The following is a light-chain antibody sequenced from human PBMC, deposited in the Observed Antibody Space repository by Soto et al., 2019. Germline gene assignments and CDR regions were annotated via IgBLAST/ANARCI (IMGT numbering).Light chain of an antibody. V-gene: IGKV1-5*03. Sequence: DIQMTQSPSTLSASVGDRVNITCRASQSISDWLAWYQQKPGKAPKFLIYKASNLESGDPSRFSGIGSGTEFTLTISSVQPDDCATYYCQYYDSYSWTLGQGTKVEIK. CDR2: KAS. CDR1: QSISDW. J-gene: IGKJ1*01. CDR3: QYYDSYSWT.